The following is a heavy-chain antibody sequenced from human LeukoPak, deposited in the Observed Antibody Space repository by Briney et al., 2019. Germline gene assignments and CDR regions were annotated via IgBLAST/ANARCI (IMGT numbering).Heavy chain of an antibody. J-gene: IGHJ4*02. Sequence: PSETLSLTCTVSGGSISSYYWSWIRQPPGKGLEWIGYIYYSGSTNYNPSLKSRVTMSVDTSKNQFSLKLSSVTAADTAVYYCTRGAGWLIDYWGQGILVTVSS. V-gene: IGHV4-59*12. CDR2: IYYSGST. CDR3: TRGAGWLIDY. CDR1: GGSISSYY. D-gene: IGHD3-16*01.